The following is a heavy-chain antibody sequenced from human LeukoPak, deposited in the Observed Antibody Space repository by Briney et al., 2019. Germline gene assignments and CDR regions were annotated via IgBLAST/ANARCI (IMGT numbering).Heavy chain of an antibody. J-gene: IGHJ3*02. CDR2: IYYSGST. D-gene: IGHD2-2*01. CDR3: ARDLGVVVVPAATDDAFDI. Sequence: PSETLSLTCTVSGGSISSYYWSWIRQPPGKGLEWIGYIYYSGSTNYNPSLKSRVTISVDTSKNQFSLKLSSVTAADTAVYYCARDLGVVVVPAATDDAFDIWGQGTMVTVSS. CDR1: GGSISSYY. V-gene: IGHV4-59*01.